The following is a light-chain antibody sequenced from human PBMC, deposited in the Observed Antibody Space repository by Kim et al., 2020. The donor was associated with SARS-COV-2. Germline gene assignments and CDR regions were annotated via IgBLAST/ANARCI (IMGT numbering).Light chain of an antibody. J-gene: IGLJ2*01. Sequence: GQKITSSCSGSSSNIGNNYVSWYQQHPGTAPKLLIYDNNKRPSGIPDRFSGSKSGTSATLGITGLQTGDEADYYCGTWDSSLSAVVFGGGTQLTVL. CDR1: SSNIGNNY. CDR2: DNN. V-gene: IGLV1-51*01. CDR3: GTWDSSLSAVV.